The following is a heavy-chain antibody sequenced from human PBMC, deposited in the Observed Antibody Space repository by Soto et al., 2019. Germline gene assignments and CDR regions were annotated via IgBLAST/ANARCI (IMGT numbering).Heavy chain of an antibody. D-gene: IGHD2-15*01. CDR1: GGSFSGYY. V-gene: IGHV4-34*01. J-gene: IGHJ5*02. CDR3: ARGPIDRWATLLSGPRGRFDP. Sequence: QVQLQQWGAGLLKPSETLSLTCAVYGGSFSGYYWSWIRQPPGKGLEWIGEINHSGSTNYNPSLKSRVTISVATSKNQFSLKLSSVTAADTAVYYCARGPIDRWATLLSGPRGRFDPWGQGTLVTVSS. CDR2: INHSGST.